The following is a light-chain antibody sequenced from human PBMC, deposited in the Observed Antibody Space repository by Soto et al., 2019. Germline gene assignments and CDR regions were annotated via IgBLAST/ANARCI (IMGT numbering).Light chain of an antibody. Sequence: EIVLTLSPATLSLSRGERATLSCMASQSVGNNLAWYQQKTGQAPGLLIYEAFTRATGIPARFSGSGSGTDFTLTISSLEPEDFAVYYCPQHAHWPLTFGRGTNVDIK. J-gene: IGKJ3*01. CDR1: QSVGNN. CDR3: PQHAHWPLT. CDR2: EAF. V-gene: IGKV3-11*01.